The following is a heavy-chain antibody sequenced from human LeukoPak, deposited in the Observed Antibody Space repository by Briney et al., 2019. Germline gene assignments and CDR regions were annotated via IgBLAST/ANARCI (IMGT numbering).Heavy chain of an antibody. D-gene: IGHD6-19*01. J-gene: IGHJ4*02. V-gene: IGHV3-23*01. CDR2: IYNSGAKI. CDR1: GLTFSTYS. CDR3: AKDVAPDSGWDLDY. Sequence: GGSLRLSWAVSGLTFSTYSMTWVRQGPGKGLDWVSSIYNSGAKIFYADSVKGRFTISRDNSTNMLYLPMNSLRVEDTAVYYCAKDVAPDSGWDLDYWGQGTLVTDSS.